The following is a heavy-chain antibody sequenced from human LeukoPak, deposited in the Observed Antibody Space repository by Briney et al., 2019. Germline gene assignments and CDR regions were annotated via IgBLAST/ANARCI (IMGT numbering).Heavy chain of an antibody. CDR1: GFTFINAW. CDR3: SLFFES. J-gene: IGHJ4*02. V-gene: IGHV3-15*01. Sequence: GGSLRLPCAASGFTFINAWMTWFRQAPGRGLEWVGRIKSKTDGGTIDYAAPVKGRFTISRDDSKNTLYLQMNSLKIEDTAVYYCSLFFESWGQGTLVTVSS. CDR2: IKSKTDGGTI. D-gene: IGHD3-3*01.